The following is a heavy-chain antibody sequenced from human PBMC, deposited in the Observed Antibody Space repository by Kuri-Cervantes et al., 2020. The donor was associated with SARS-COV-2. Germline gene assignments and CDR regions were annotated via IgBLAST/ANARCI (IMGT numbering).Heavy chain of an antibody. Sequence: GGSLRLSCAASGFTVSTNYMSWVCQAPGKGLEGVSVIYSGGSTYYADSVKGRFTISRDNSKNTLYLQMNSLRAEDTDVYYCARDTEYYYDSSGYNVGGGPYYFDYWGQGTLVTVSS. V-gene: IGHV3-66*01. CDR2: IYSGGST. CDR3: ARDTEYYYDSSGYNVGGGPYYFDY. J-gene: IGHJ4*02. CDR1: GFTVSTNY. D-gene: IGHD3-22*01.